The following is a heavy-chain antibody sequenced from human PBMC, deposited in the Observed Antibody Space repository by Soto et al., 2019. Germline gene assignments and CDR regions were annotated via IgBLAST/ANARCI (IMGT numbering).Heavy chain of an antibody. CDR3: TSSPLPDPTIFGVDAYYYYGMDV. V-gene: IGHV3-73*01. CDR2: IRSKANSYAT. CDR1: GFTFSGSA. D-gene: IGHD3-3*01. Sequence: GGSLRLSCAASGFTFSGSAMHWVRQASGKGLEWVGRIRSKANSYATAYAASVKGRFTISRDDSKNTAYLQMNSLKTEDTAVYYCTSSPLPDPTIFGVDAYYYYGMDVWGQGTTVTVSS. J-gene: IGHJ6*02.